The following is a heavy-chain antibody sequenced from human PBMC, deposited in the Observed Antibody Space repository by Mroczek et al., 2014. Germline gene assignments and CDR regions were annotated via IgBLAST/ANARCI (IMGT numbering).Heavy chain of an antibody. Sequence: QVQLVESGAEAKKPGASVKVSCKASGYTFTGYYMHWVRQAPGQGLEWMGWINPNSGGTNYAQKFQGRVTMTRDTSISTAYMELSRLRSDDTAVYYCATDYDFWSGYHNDAFDIWGQGTMVTVSS. CDR1: GYTFTGYY. CDR2: INPNSGGT. D-gene: IGHD3-3*01. V-gene: IGHV1-2*02. J-gene: IGHJ3*02. CDR3: ATDYDFWSGYHNDAFDI.